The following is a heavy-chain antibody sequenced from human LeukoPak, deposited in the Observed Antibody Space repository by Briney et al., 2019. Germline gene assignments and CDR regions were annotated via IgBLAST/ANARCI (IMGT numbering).Heavy chain of an antibody. CDR2: IHQAGSEK. Sequence: GGSLRLSCAASGFNASNYWMSWVRQAPGKGLEWVSNIHQAGSEKYHVDSVKGRFNISRDNAKNLLYLQMNSLRVEDTAVYYCARWDGHGYYFDYGGKGTLVTVSS. CDR1: GFNASNYW. CDR3: ARWDGHGYYFDY. D-gene: IGHD1-26*01. J-gene: IGHJ4*02. V-gene: IGHV3-7*03.